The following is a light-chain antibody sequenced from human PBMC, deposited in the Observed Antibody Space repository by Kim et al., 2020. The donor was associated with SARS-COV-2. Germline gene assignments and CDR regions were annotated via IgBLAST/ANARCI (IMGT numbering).Light chain of an antibody. Sequence: ASVGDRVTITRRASQGIGDYLAWYQQNPGKAPKLLIYAASTVQSGVPSRFSGSGSGTEFTLTITNLQPEDFATYFCQRYSFYPRTFGQGTKVDIK. CDR1: QGIGDY. V-gene: IGKV1-9*01. J-gene: IGKJ1*01. CDR3: QRYSFYPRT. CDR2: AAS.